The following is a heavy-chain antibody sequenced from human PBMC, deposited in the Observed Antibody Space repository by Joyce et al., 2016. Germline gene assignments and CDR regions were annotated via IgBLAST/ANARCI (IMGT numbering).Heavy chain of an antibody. CDR1: GFTVRTTY. CDR2: IYSGGDR. CDR3: AKEQGQAGDS. J-gene: IGHJ4*02. V-gene: IGHV3-66*01. Sequence: EVQLVGSGGGLVQPGGSLRVSCTVSGFTVRTTYMSWVRQAPGKGLGWVSVIYSGGDRYYTDSVKGRFTISRDKSKNMVFLQMNSLRAEDTAMYYCAKEQGQAGDSWGQGTRVTVSS.